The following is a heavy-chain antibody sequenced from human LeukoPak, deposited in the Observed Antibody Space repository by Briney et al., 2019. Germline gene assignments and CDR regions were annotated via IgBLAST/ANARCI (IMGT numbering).Heavy chain of an antibody. CDR2: MNPNSGNT. J-gene: IGHJ4*02. D-gene: IGHD3-10*01. CDR3: ARGNYYGSGSYYPSDY. Sequence: GASVKVSCKASGYTFTSYDINWVRQATGQGLEWMGWMNPNSGNTGYAQKFQGRVTMTRNTSISTAYMELSSLRSEDTAVYYCARGNYYGSGSYYPSDYWGQGTLVTVSS. CDR1: GYTFTSYD. V-gene: IGHV1-8*01.